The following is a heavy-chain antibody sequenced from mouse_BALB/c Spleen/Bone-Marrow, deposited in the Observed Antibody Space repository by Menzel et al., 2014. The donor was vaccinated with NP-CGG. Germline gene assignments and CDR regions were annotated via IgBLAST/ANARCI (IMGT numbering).Heavy chain of an antibody. V-gene: IGHV5-6-3*01. D-gene: IGHD1-1*01. J-gene: IGHJ2*01. Sequence: EVKLMESGGGLAQPGGSLKLSCAASGFTFSSYGMSWVRQTPDKRLELVATINSNGGSTYYPDSVKGRFTISRDNAKNTLYLQMSSLKSEDTAMYYCARDYYGSSDYWGQGTTLTVSS. CDR3: ARDYYGSSDY. CDR2: INSNGGST. CDR1: GFTFSSYG.